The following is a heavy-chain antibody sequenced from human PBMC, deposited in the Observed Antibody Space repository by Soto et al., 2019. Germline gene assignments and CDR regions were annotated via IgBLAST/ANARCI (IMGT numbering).Heavy chain of an antibody. CDR3: ARNLYNTGSFDH. J-gene: IGHJ4*02. Sequence: QVQPVQSGAEVKKPGASVKVSCKASGYTFTSYDINWVRQAPGQGLEWVGWMTPNSGDTGYAQTFQGRVTLTRDTSRSTAYMELSSLTSEDTAVYYCARNLYNTGSFDHWGQGTLVTVSS. CDR2: MTPNSGDT. V-gene: IGHV1-8*02. D-gene: IGHD1-20*01. CDR1: GYTFTSYD.